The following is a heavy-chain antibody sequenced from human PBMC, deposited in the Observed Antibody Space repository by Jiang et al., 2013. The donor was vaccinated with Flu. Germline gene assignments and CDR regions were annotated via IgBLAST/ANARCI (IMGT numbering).Heavy chain of an antibody. CDR1: GGSITSYH. V-gene: IGHV4-59*01. D-gene: IGHD3-22*01. J-gene: IGHJ5*02. CDR2: VYYSGTA. CDR3: ARDASGGYNWFDP. Sequence: ETLSLTCTVSGGSITSYHWSWMRQSPGRGLEWIGNVYYSGTANYNPSLKSRVTISVDTSKNQFSLKLSSVTSADTAVYYCARDASGGYNWFDPWGQGTLVTVSS.